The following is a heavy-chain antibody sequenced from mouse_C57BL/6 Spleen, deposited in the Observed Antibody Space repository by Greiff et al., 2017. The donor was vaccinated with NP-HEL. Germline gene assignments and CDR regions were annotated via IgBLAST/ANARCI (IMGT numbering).Heavy chain of an antibody. D-gene: IGHD1-1*01. Sequence: VQLQQSGAELARPGASVKMSCKASGYTFTSYTMHWVKQRPGQGLEWIGYINPSSGYTKYNQKFKDKATLTADKSSSTAYMQLSSLTSEDSAVYYCARGHYGSSSWYFDVWGTGTTVTVSS. CDR1: GYTFTSYT. V-gene: IGHV1-4*01. CDR3: ARGHYGSSSWYFDV. CDR2: INPSSGYT. J-gene: IGHJ1*03.